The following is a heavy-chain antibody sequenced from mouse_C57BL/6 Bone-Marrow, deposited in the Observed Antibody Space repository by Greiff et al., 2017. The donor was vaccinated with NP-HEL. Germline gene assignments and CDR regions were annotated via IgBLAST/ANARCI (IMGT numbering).Heavy chain of an antibody. CDR1: GYTFTDYE. CDR3: TRAPFITTVEAMDY. D-gene: IGHD1-1*01. CDR2: IDPETGGT. Sequence: QVQLQQSGAELVRPGASVTLSCKASGYTFTDYEMHWVKQTPVHGLEWIGAIDPETGGTAYNQKFKGKAILTADQSSSTAYMELRSLTSEDSAVYYCTRAPFITTVEAMDYWGQGTSVTVSS. V-gene: IGHV1-15*01. J-gene: IGHJ4*01.